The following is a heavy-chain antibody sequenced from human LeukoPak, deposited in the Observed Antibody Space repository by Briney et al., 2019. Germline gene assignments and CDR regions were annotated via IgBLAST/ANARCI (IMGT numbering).Heavy chain of an antibody. CDR1: GYTFTVYY. V-gene: IGHV1-2*04. J-gene: IGHJ4*02. CDR3: PRNTVSFYDLLTGSDKGYFFDN. D-gene: IGHD3-9*01. Sequence: ASVKVSCKTSGYTFTVYYMHWVRPPAGQGLEWNRWIKPISGVTNLAQTFQDWVNLTTDTPISTAYTELSGLKCAATAVYYRPRNTVSFYDLLTGSDKGYFFDNWGQGTLVTVSS. CDR2: IKPISGVT.